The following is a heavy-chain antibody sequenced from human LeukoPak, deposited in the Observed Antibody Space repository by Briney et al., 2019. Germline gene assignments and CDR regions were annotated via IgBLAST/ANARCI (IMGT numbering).Heavy chain of an antibody. D-gene: IGHD1-1*01. Sequence: PSETLSLTCTVSGYSISSGYHWGWIRQPPGKGLEWIGSIDHAGNTYYNSSLKSRVTISVDTSKNQFSLKLSSVTAADTAVYYCARGSSDNWNRTQGYYFDYWGQGTLVTVSS. J-gene: IGHJ4*02. CDR3: ARGSSDNWNRTQGYYFDY. CDR1: GYSISSGYH. V-gene: IGHV4-38-2*02. CDR2: IDHAGNT.